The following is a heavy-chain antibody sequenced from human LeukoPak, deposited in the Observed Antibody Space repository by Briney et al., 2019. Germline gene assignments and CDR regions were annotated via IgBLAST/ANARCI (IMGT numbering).Heavy chain of an antibody. CDR3: ARVTMIVVVIDY. J-gene: IGHJ4*02. CDR2: IYYSGST. D-gene: IGHD3-22*01. Sequence: SETLSLTCTVSGGSISSYYWSWIRQPPGKGLEWIGYIYYSGSTNYNPSLKSRVTISVDTSKNHFSLKLSSVTAADTAVYYCARVTMIVVVIDYWGQGTLVTVSS. V-gene: IGHV4-59*12. CDR1: GGSISSYY.